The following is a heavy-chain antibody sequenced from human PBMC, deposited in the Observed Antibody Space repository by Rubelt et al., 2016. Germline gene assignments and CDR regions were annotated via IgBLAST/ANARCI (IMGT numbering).Heavy chain of an antibody. D-gene: IGHD6-19*01. CDR3: AGGGPKQGLSYGGFGD. V-gene: IGHV4-34*01. Sequence: QVQLQQWGAGLLKPSETLSLTCAVYGGSFSGYYWSWIRQPPGKGLEWIGEINHSGSTNYNPSLKSRVPVLVGPSKNPCSRKRSSVTAADTAVYYWAGGGPKQGLSYGGFGDWGQGTLVTVSS. CDR1: GGSFSGYY. J-gene: IGHJ4*02. CDR2: INHSGST.